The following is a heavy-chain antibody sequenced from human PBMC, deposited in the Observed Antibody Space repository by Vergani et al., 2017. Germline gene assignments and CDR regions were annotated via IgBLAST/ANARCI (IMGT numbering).Heavy chain of an antibody. D-gene: IGHD2-15*01. CDR1: GFIFDDYA. CDR3: ARATLGGYCSGGSCYSMVEGPDY. Sequence: EVHLVESGGDLVEPGRSLRLSCAASGFIFDDYAMHWVRQVPGKGLEWVSGISWNSKSEAYADSVKGRFAISRDNAKNSLYLQMNSLRPEDTAVYYCARATLGGYCSGGSCYSMVEGPDYWGQGTLVTVSS. J-gene: IGHJ4*02. CDR2: ISWNSKSE. V-gene: IGHV3-9*01.